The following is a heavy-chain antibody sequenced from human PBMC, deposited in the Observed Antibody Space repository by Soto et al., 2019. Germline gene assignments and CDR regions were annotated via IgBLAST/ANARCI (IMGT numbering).Heavy chain of an antibody. CDR3: AKDGGKDGYFGNWFDP. J-gene: IGHJ5*02. V-gene: IGHV1-8*01. CDR2: MNPNSGNT. Sequence: ASVKVSCKASGYTFTSYDINWVRQATGQGLEWMGWMNPNSGNTGYAQKFQGRVTMTRNNSISTAYMELSNLRSDDTAVYYCAKDGGKDGYFGNWFDPWGQGTLVTVS. D-gene: IGHD5-12*01. CDR1: GYTFTSYD.